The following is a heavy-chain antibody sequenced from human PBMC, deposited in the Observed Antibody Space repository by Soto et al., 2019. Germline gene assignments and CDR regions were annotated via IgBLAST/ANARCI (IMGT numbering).Heavy chain of an antibody. CDR1: GDTFTDYY. CDR2: IGCSSGTM. CDR3: ARVPSRGWPYFFGC. Sequence: SCKASGDTFTDYYIHWVRQAPGKGLEWISSIGCSSGTMFHADSVKGRFTISTDSAKTSLYLQMNSLRADDTAIYYCARVPSRGWPYFFGCWGLGTLVTVSS. D-gene: IGHD6-19*01. J-gene: IGHJ4*02. V-gene: IGHV3-11*04.